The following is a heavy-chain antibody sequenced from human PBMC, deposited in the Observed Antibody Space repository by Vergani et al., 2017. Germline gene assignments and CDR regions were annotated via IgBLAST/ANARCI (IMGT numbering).Heavy chain of an antibody. J-gene: IGHJ6*03. D-gene: IGHD2-15*01. CDR1: GDSMNNYY. Sequence: QVHLQEAGPGLVKPAETLSLTCTVSGDSMNNYYWNWIRQTPGKGLEWIGDIYLGGTTTYNPSLESRVSLSADTSKNQFSLQLTSVTAADTAVYYCARGPSVVQGHYIYYYSYFMDVWGKXP. CDR2: IYLGGTT. CDR3: ARGPSVVQGHYIYYYSYFMDV. V-gene: IGHV4-59*01.